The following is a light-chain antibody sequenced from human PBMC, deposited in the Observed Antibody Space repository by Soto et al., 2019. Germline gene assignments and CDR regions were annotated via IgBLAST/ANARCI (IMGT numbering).Light chain of an antibody. CDR2: KAS. J-gene: IGKJ4*01. V-gene: IGKV1-5*03. Sequence: DIQRTPSPSTLSASVGDRVTITCRASQTINRWLAWYQQKPGEVTKLLIYKASVLESGVPSRFSGSGSGTDFTLNIRRLQTEDLASYYCKTFNSFPLTVGGGTTVDIK. CDR3: KTFNSFPLT. CDR1: QTINRW.